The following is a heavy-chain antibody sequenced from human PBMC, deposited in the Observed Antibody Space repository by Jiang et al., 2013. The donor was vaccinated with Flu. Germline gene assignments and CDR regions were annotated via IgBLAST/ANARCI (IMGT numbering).Heavy chain of an antibody. CDR2: INPNSGGT. CDR3: ARDRQWFGEFSDGMDV. J-gene: IGHJ6*04. V-gene: IGHV1-2*04. D-gene: IGHD3-10*01. CDR1: GYTFTGYY. Sequence: GAEVKKPGASVKVSCKASGYTFTGYYMHWVRQAPGQGLEWMGWINPNSGGTNYAQKFQGWVTMTRDTSISTAYMELSRLRSDDTAVYYCARDRQWFGEFSDGMDVWGKGTTVTVSS.